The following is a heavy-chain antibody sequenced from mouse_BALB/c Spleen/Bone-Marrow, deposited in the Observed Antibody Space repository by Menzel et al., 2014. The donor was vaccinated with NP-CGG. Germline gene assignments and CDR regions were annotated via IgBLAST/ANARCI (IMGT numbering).Heavy chain of an antibody. Sequence: VQGVESGPGLVAPSQSLSITCTVSGFSLTSYGVHWVRQPPGKGLEWLGVIWAGGSTNYNSALMSRLSISKDNSKSQVFLKMNSLQTDDTAMYYCARDFLYYRYDERIFDYWGQGTTLTVSS. CDR2: IWAGGST. CDR1: GFSLTSYG. CDR3: ARDFLYYRYDERIFDY. J-gene: IGHJ2*01. V-gene: IGHV2-9*02. D-gene: IGHD2-14*01.